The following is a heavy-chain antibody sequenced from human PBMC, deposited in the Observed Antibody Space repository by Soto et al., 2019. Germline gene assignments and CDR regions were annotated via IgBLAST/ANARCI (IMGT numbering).Heavy chain of an antibody. CDR3: ASTYSSSWYDYYYGMDV. D-gene: IGHD6-13*01. Sequence: PSETLSLTCTVSGGSISSSSYYWGWIRQPPGKGLEWIGSIYYSGSTYYNPSLKSRVTISVDTSKNQFPLKLSSVTAADTAVYYCASTYSSSWYDYYYGMDVWGQGTTVT. CDR2: IYYSGST. J-gene: IGHJ6*02. CDR1: GGSISSSSYY. V-gene: IGHV4-39*01.